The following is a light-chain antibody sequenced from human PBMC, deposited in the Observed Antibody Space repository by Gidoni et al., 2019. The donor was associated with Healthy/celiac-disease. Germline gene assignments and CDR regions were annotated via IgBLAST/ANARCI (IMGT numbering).Light chain of an antibody. Sequence: EIVLTQSPGTLSLSPGERATLSCMASQSVSSSDLAWYQQKPGQAPRLLIYGASLRATGIPDRFSGSGSGTDFTLTISRLEPEDFAVYYCQQYGSSPWTFGQGTKVEIK. CDR3: QQYGSSPWT. J-gene: IGKJ1*01. CDR2: GAS. CDR1: QSVSSSD. V-gene: IGKV3-20*01.